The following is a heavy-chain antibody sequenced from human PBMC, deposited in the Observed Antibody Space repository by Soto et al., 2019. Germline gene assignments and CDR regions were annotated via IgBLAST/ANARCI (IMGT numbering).Heavy chain of an antibody. J-gene: IGHJ4*02. V-gene: IGHV3-23*01. CDR1: GFTFSAYA. D-gene: IGHD4-17*01. CDR3: ARTTVTKSRDY. Sequence: EVQLLESGGGLVQPGGSLRLSCAASGFTFSAYAMSWVRQAPGKGLEYVSSLIDNDGSTYYADSVRGRFTISRDNSKNTLYLQMKSLRVEDTAVYYCARTTVTKSRDYWGQGTLVTVSS. CDR2: LIDNDGST.